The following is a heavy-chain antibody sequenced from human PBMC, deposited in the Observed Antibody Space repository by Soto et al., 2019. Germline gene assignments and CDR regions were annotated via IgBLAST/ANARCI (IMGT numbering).Heavy chain of an antibody. Sequence: GGSLRLSFAASGFTFSSFAMHWVRQSPGKGLEWVAVISYDGSNKYYADSVKGRFTISRDTSKNTLYLQMNSLRAEDTAVYYCAKSGYSSGWFFDYWGQGTLVTVSS. CDR2: ISYDGSNK. V-gene: IGHV3-30*18. CDR1: GFTFSSFA. CDR3: AKSGYSSGWFFDY. D-gene: IGHD6-19*01. J-gene: IGHJ4*02.